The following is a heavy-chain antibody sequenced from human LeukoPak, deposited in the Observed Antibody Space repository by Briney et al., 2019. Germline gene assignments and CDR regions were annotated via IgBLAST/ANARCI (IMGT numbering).Heavy chain of an antibody. Sequence: GGSLRVSCAASGFTFSSYAMSWVRQAPGKGLEWVSGISGSGDNTYYADSVKGRFTISKENSKNTLYVQVNSLGTEDTAAYYCAKGSYYDSSGSFYFDYWGQGTLVTVSS. CDR2: ISGSGDNT. V-gene: IGHV3-23*01. J-gene: IGHJ4*02. CDR3: AKGSYYDSSGSFYFDY. D-gene: IGHD3-22*01. CDR1: GFTFSSYA.